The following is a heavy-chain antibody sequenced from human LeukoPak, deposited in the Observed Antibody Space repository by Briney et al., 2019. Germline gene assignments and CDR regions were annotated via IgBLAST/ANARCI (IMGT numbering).Heavy chain of an antibody. D-gene: IGHD1-14*01. CDR2: ISGGGGST. V-gene: IGHV3-23*01. CDR1: KFTFSNYA. CDR3: AKGSGINHYHWIDP. J-gene: IGHJ5*02. Sequence: AGSLRLSCTASKFTFSNYAMNWVRQAPGKGLEWVSGISGGGGSTYYAAPVKGRVTISRDNSKTTLYLQMGSLRAEDTALYYCAKGSGINHYHWIDPWGQ.